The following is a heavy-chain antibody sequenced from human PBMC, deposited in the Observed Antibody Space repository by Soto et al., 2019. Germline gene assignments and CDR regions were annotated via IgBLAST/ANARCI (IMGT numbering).Heavy chain of an antibody. CDR2: INHSGST. D-gene: IGHD3-16*01. V-gene: IGHV4-34*01. Sequence: QVQLQQWGAGLLKPSETLSLTCAVYGGSFSGYYWSWIRQPPGKGLEWIGEINHSGSTNYNPSLKSRVTISVDTSKNQFSLKLSSVTAADTAVYYCARAPHYDYVKGYGMDVWGQGTTVTVSS. CDR3: ARAPHYDYVKGYGMDV. CDR1: GGSFSGYY. J-gene: IGHJ6*02.